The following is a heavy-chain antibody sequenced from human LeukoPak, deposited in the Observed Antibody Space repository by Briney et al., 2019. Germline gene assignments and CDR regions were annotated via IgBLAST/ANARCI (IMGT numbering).Heavy chain of an antibody. V-gene: IGHV1-18*01. J-gene: IGHJ4*02. CDR2: ISAYNGNT. D-gene: IGHD3-3*01. Sequence: ASVKVSCKASGYTFTSYGISWVRQAPGQGLEWMGWISAYNGNTNYAQKLQGRVTMTTDTSTSTAYMEPRSLRSDDTAVYYCARDLKDDFWSGRSPVDYWGQGTLVTVSS. CDR1: GYTFTSYG. CDR3: ARDLKDDFWSGRSPVDY.